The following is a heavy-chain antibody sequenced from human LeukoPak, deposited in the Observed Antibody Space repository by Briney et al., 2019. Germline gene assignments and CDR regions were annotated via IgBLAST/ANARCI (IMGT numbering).Heavy chain of an antibody. CDR1: GYSFTGYY. D-gene: IGHD6-6*01. CDR2: INPNSGGT. J-gene: IGHJ4*02. V-gene: IGHV1-2*02. Sequence: GASVKVSCKASGYSFTGYYMHWVRQAPGQGLEWMGWINPNSGGTNYAQKFQGRVTMTRDTSISTAYMELRRLRSDDTAVYYCARDSSIAARRGIAAAYWGQGTLVTVSS. CDR3: ARDSSIAARRGIAAAY.